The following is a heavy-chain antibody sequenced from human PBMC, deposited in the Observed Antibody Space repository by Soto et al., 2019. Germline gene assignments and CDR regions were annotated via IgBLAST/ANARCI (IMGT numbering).Heavy chain of an antibody. V-gene: IGHV4-39*01. CDR1: GGSISSSSYY. CDR3: ARAKILTGFYVAYFDV. CDR2: IYYSGST. Sequence: SETLSLTCTVSGGSISSSSYYWGWIRQPPGKGLEWIGSIYYSGSTYYNPSLKSRVTISVDTSKNQFSLKLSSVTAADTAVYYCARAKILTGFYVAYFDVWGRGTQVTVSS. J-gene: IGHJ2*01. D-gene: IGHD3-9*01.